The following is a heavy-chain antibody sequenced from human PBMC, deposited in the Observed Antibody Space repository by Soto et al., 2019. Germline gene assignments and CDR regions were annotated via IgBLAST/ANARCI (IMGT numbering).Heavy chain of an antibody. CDR1: GGSISNADYY. Sequence: QVQLQESGPGLVKPSQTLSLTSTVSGGSISNADYYWSWVRQPPGKGLEWIGYIYYSGSSFFNPSLKSRVTMSKDTSKNQFSLRLTSVTAADTAVYYCARAIVVTVGGMDVWGRGTTVTVSS. D-gene: IGHD5-12*01. J-gene: IGHJ6*02. V-gene: IGHV4-30-4*01. CDR2: IYYSGSS. CDR3: ARAIVVTVGGMDV.